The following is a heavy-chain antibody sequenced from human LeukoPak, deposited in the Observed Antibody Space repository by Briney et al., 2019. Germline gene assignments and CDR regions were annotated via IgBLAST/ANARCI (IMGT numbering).Heavy chain of an antibody. V-gene: IGHV3-21*01. CDR2: ISSSSSYI. CDR1: AGSIRSYH. D-gene: IGHD6-19*01. CDR3: ARDLTQWLGEYYFDY. Sequence: PSETLSLTCTVSAGSIRSYHWNWVRQAPGKGLEWVSSISSSSSYIYYADSVKGRFTISRDNAKNSLYLQMNSLRAEDTAVYYCARDLTQWLGEYYFDYWGQGTLVTVSS. J-gene: IGHJ4*02.